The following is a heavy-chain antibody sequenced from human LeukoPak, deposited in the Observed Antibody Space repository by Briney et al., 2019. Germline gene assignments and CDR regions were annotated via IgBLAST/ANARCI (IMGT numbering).Heavy chain of an antibody. Sequence: GGSLRLSCAASGFTFVIYGMQWGRDAPGKGLGWGAVISYVGSNKYYARSVKVRFTISSDNSKNTLYLQMNRLRAEDTAVYYCAKVLNARYYDSSGMYFDYWGRGTLVTVSS. J-gene: IGHJ4*02. CDR1: GFTFVIYG. CDR2: ISYVGSNK. D-gene: IGHD3-22*01. V-gene: IGHV3-30*18. CDR3: AKVLNARYYDSSGMYFDY.